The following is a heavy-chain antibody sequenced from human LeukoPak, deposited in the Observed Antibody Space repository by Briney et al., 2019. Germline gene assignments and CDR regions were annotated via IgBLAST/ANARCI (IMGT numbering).Heavy chain of an antibody. V-gene: IGHV3-30*04. J-gene: IGHJ4*02. CDR2: TSHDGSNK. D-gene: IGHD2-15*01. CDR1: GFTLSRYV. CDR3: ARGGGSPLVL. Sequence: GGSLRLSCAASGFTLSRYVLHWVRQAPGKGLEWVAVTSHDGSNKYYADSVKGRFTISRDNSKNTLYLQMNSLRGEDTAVYYCARGGGSPLVLWGQGTLVTVSS.